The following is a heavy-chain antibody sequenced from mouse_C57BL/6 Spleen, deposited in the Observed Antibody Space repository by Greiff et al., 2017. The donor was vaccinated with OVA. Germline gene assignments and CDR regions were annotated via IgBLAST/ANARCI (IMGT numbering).Heavy chain of an antibody. J-gene: IGHJ4*01. D-gene: IGHD2-2*01. CDR1: GFTFTDYY. V-gene: IGHV7-3*01. Sequence: EVKLVESGGGLVQPGGSLSLSCAASGFTFTDYYMSWVRQPPGKALEWLGFIRNKANGYTTEYSASVKGPFTISRDNSQSILYLQMNALSAEDSATYYCARYGYDGGYYAMDYWGQGTSVTVSS. CDR2: IRNKANGYTT. CDR3: ARYGYDGGYYAMDY.